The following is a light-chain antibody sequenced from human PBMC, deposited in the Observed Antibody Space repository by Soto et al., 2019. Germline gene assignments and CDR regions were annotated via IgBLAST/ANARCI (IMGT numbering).Light chain of an antibody. V-gene: IGKV1-39*01. J-gene: IGKJ4*01. CDR3: QQTFTTPPG. Sequence: DIQMTQSPSSLPASVGDRVTITCRASQTITTYLNWYQQKPGKAPKLLIYAASSLQSGVPSRFSGSGSGTDFTLTISSLQPEDFATYYCQQTFTTPPGFGGGTKVEI. CDR2: AAS. CDR1: QTITTY.